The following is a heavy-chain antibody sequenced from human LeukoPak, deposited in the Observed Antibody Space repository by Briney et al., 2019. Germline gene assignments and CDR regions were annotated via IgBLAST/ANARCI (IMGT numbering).Heavy chain of an antibody. Sequence: GGSLRLSCAASGFTFSSYSMNWVRQAPGKGLEWVSYISSSGTTIYYADSVKGRFTISRDNAKNSLYPQMNSLRAEDTAVYYCARGDTAMVNYFDYWGQGTLVTVSS. CDR2: ISSSGTTI. D-gene: IGHD5-18*01. CDR3: ARGDTAMVNYFDY. J-gene: IGHJ4*02. CDR1: GFTFSSYS. V-gene: IGHV3-48*01.